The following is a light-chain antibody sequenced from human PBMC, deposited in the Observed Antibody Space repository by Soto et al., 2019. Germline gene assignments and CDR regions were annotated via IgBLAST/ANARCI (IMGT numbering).Light chain of an antibody. CDR2: EVS. CDR3: GSYTSTNTLV. J-gene: IGLJ3*02. Sequence: QSALTQPASVSGSPGQSITISCTGTSSDVGGYNYVSWYQQYPGKAPKLMIYEVSNRPSGVSNRFSGSKYGNTASLTISGLQSEDEADYYCGSYTSTNTLVFGGGTKLTVL. V-gene: IGLV2-14*01. CDR1: SSDVGGYNY.